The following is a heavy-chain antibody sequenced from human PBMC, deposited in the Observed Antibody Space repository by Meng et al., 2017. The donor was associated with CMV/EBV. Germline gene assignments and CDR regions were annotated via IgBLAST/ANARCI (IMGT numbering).Heavy chain of an antibody. CDR1: GFTFSDYY. J-gene: IGHJ3*02. CDR2: ISSSGSTM. V-gene: IGHV3-11*01. D-gene: IGHD6-19*01. Sequence: GESLKISCAASGFTFSDYYMSWIRQAPGKGLEWVSYISSSGSTMYYADSVKGRFTISRDNAKNSLYLQMNSLRAEDTAVYYCARRPGIAVRSIWGQGTMVTVSS. CDR3: ARRPGIAVRSI.